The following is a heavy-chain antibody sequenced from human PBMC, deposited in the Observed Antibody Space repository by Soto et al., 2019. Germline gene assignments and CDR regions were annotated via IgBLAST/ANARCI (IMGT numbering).Heavy chain of an antibody. CDR2: IIPIFGTA. Sequence: QVQLVQSGAEVKKPGSSVKVSCKASGGTFSSYAISWVRQAPGQGLEWMGGIIPIFGTANYAQKFQGRVTITADXSXSPXYMELSSLRSEDTAVYYCARDGYGITGTEEYYFDYWGQGTLVTVSS. J-gene: IGHJ4*02. CDR3: ARDGYGITGTEEYYFDY. V-gene: IGHV1-69*12. CDR1: GGTFSSYA. D-gene: IGHD1-20*01.